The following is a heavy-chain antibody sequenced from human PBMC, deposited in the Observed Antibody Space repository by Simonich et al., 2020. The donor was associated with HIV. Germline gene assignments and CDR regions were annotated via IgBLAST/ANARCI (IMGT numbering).Heavy chain of an antibody. V-gene: IGHV3-9*01. CDR3: AKDKGAYYGSGSPVY. J-gene: IGHJ4*02. CDR2: ISCNRGSI. D-gene: IGHD3-10*01. CDR1: GFTVDVYS. Sequence: EVQLVESGGGLVQPGRSLRLSCEAFGFTVDVYSMQWVRQAPGKGLGWVSGISCNRGSIGYADSVKGRFTISRDNAKNSLYLQMNSLRAEDTALYYCAKDKGAYYGSGSPVYWGQGTLVTVSS.